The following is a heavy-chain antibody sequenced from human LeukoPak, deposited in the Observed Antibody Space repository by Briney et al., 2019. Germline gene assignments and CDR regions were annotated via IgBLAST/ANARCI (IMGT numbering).Heavy chain of an antibody. V-gene: IGHV3-43*02. J-gene: IGHJ5*02. Sequence: GGSLRLSCAASGFTFDDYAMHWVRQAPGKGLEWVSLISGDGGSTYYADSVKGRFTISRDNARGTLYLQMNSLRVDDTAVYYCAKSDWFDPCGRGILVTVSS. CDR3: AKSDWFDP. CDR2: ISGDGGST. CDR1: GFTFDDYA.